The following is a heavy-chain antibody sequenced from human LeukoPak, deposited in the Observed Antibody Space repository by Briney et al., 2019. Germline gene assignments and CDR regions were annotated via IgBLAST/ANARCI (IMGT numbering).Heavy chain of an antibody. V-gene: IGHV3-30*14. CDR3: AREMATISVSYYYGMDV. CDR1: GFTFSSYA. J-gene: IGHJ6*02. CDR2: ISYDGYNK. Sequence: GGSLRLSCAASGFTFSSYAMHCGRQAPGKGLEWVAVISYDGYNKDYADSVKGRFTISRDNSKNTLYLQMNSLRAEDTAVYYCAREMATISVSYYYGMDVWGQGTTVTVSS. D-gene: IGHD5-24*01.